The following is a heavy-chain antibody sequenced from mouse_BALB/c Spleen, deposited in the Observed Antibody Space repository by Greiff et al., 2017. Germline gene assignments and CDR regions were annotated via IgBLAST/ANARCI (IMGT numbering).Heavy chain of an antibody. CDR2: IRNKANGYTT. Sequence: EVKLMESGGGLVQPGGSLRLSCATSGFTFTDYYMSWVRQPPGKALEWLGFIRNKANGYTTEYSASVKGRFTISRDNSQSILYLQMNTLRAEDSATYYCARDDYYFDDWGQGTTLTVSS. J-gene: IGHJ2*01. CDR3: ARDDYYFDD. CDR1: GFTFTDYY. V-gene: IGHV7-3*02.